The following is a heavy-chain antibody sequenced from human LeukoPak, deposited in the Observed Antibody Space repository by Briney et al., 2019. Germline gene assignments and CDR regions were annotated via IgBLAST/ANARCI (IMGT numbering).Heavy chain of an antibody. D-gene: IGHD1/OR15-1a*01. CDR3: ARSNCNSCYLGVWYYFDY. Sequence: GGSLRLSCAASGFTFSSYAMSWVRQAPGKGLEWVSVIYSGGSTYYTDSVKGRFTISRDNSKNTLYLQMNSLRAEDTAVYYCARSNCNSCYLGVWYYFDYWGQGTLVTASS. CDR1: GFTFSSYA. J-gene: IGHJ4*02. CDR2: IYSGGST. V-gene: IGHV3-66*01.